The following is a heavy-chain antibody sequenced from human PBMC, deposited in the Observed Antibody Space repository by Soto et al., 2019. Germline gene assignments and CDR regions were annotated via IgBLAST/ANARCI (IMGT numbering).Heavy chain of an antibody. Sequence: QITLKESGPTLVKPTQTLTLTCTFSGFSLSTSGVGVGWIRQPPGKALEWLALIYWDDDKRYSPSLKSRLTITKDTSKNQVVLTMTNMDPVDTATYYCAHRLHCYDSSGHNWFDPWGQGTLVTVSS. CDR2: IYWDDDK. D-gene: IGHD3-22*01. CDR3: AHRLHCYDSSGHNWFDP. J-gene: IGHJ5*02. CDR1: GFSLSTSGVG. V-gene: IGHV2-5*02.